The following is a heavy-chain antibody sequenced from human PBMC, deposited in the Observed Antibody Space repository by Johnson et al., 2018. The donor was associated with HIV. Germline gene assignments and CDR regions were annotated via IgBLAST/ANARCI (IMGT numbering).Heavy chain of an antibody. CDR1: GFTFGGYG. J-gene: IGHJ3*02. CDR3: ARGFLYGGSSI. V-gene: IGHV3-64*07. CDR2: ISCNGGST. D-gene: IGHD6-13*01. Sequence: VQLVESGGALVQPGGSLRLSCAASGFTFGGYGMSWVRQAPGKGLDWVSAISCNGGSTCYADSVKGRFTISRDNSKNTLYLQMSSLRAEDMAVYYCARGFLYGGSSIWGQGTMVTVSS.